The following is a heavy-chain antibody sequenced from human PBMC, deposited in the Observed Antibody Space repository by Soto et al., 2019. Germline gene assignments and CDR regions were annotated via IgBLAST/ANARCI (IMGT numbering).Heavy chain of an antibody. V-gene: IGHV4-59*01. CDR2: VYNSGST. CDR1: GGSISSNY. D-gene: IGHD6-13*01. Sequence: TLSLTCTVSGGSISSNYWTWIRQPPGKGLEWIGYVYNSGSTNYNPSLKSRVTTSEDTSKSQFSLKVNSMTAADTAVYYCARYRREAVAGYTLDNWGQGILVTVSS. CDR3: ARYRREAVAGYTLDN. J-gene: IGHJ4*02.